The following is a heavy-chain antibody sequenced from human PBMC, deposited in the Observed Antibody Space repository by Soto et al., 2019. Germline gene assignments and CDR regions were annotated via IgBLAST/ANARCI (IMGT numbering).Heavy chain of an antibody. CDR1: GGSVCIAVYY. J-gene: IGHJ4*02. D-gene: IGHD3-9*01. Sequence: PSGSLYLACTLSGGSVCIAVYYWCWIRQHPGKGLEWIGYIYYSGSTYYNPSLKSRVTISVDTSKNQFSLKLSSVTAADTAVYYCARARPSYYGSFTGYPGPFDFWGQGTLGTGPS. V-gene: IGHV4-31*03. CDR2: IYYSGST. CDR3: ARARPSYYGSFTGYPGPFDF.